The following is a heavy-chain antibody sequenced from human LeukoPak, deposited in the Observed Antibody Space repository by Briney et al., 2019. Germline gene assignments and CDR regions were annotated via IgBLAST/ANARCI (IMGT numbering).Heavy chain of an antibody. Sequence: PSETLSLTCAVSGYSISSGYYWGWIRQPPGKGLGWIGSIYHSGSTYYNPSLKSRVTISVDTSKNQFSLKLSSVTAADTAVYYCASFLYYDFWSSYYRFDYWGQGTLVTVSS. CDR1: GYSISSGYY. J-gene: IGHJ4*02. CDR3: ASFLYYDFWSSYYRFDY. D-gene: IGHD3-3*01. CDR2: IYHSGST. V-gene: IGHV4-38-2*01.